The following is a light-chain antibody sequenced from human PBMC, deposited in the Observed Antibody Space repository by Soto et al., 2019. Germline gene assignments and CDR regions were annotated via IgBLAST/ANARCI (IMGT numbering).Light chain of an antibody. CDR1: QGISSW. J-gene: IGKJ4*01. CDR3: QQANSFPPNT. Sequence: DIQMTQSPSSVSASVGDRVTITCRASQGISSWLAWDQQKPGQAPKLLIYAASSLQSGVPSRFSGSGSGTDFTLTISSLQPEYFATYYCQQANSFPPNTFGGGTKVEIK. V-gene: IGKV1D-12*01. CDR2: AAS.